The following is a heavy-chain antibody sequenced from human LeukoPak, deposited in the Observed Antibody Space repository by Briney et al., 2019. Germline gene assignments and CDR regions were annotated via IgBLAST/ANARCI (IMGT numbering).Heavy chain of an antibody. CDR1: GGSISSYY. J-gene: IGHJ4*02. V-gene: IGHV4-59*12. CDR3: AREGEGAGATGPDY. CDR2: IYHSGST. D-gene: IGHD1-26*01. Sequence: SETLSLTCTVSGGSISSYYWSWIRQPPGKGLEWIGYIYHSGSTSYNPSLKSRVTISVDRSKNQFSLKLSSVTAADTAVYYCAREGEGAGATGPDYWGQGTLVTVSP.